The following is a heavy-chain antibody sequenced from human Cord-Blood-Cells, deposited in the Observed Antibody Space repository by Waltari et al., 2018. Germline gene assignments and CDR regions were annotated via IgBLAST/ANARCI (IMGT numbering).Heavy chain of an antibody. D-gene: IGHD6-13*01. CDR1: GYTLPPCS. V-gene: IGHV1-24*01. Sequence: QVQLVQSGAEVPKPGASGKVSGKVSGYTLPPCSIHRVRQAPGKGLEWMGGFDPEDGDTIYAQKFQGRVTMNEDTSTDTAYMELSSLRSEDTAVYYCATGGSSWYYFQHWGQGTLVTVSS. CDR2: FDPEDGDT. CDR3: ATGGSSWYYFQH. J-gene: IGHJ1*01.